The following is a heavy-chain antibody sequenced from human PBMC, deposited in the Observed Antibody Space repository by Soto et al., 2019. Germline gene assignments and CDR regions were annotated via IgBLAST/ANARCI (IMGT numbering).Heavy chain of an antibody. CDR2: ILPVSGTT. Sequence: QVQLVQSGAEVKKPGSSVKVSCKSSGGTFSTFPINWVRQAPGQGLEWMGAILPVSGTTNYAQKFQGRVTVSADESTTTAYMEVSSLRSEDTAVYYCARDRTGTTLGYFDYWGQGTRVTVSS. CDR1: GGTFSTFP. V-gene: IGHV1-69*12. CDR3: ARDRTGTTLGYFDY. J-gene: IGHJ4*02. D-gene: IGHD1-7*01.